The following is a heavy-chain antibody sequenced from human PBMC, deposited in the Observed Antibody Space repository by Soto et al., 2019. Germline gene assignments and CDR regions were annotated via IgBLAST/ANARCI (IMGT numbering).Heavy chain of an antibody. J-gene: IGHJ6*02. V-gene: IGHV1-2*02. CDR2: INPNSGGT. D-gene: IGHD3-10*01. CDR3: ARSAYGSGSLETYYYYGMDV. CDR1: GYTFTGYY. Sequence: ASVKVSCKASGYTFTGYYMHWVRQAPGQGLEWMGWINPNSGGTNYAQKFQGRVTMTRDTSISTAYMELSRLRSDDTAVYYCARSAYGSGSLETYYYYGMDVWDPGTTVTVSS.